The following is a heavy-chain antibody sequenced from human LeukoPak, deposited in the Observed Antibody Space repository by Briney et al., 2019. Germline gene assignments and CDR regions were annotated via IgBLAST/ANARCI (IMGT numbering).Heavy chain of an antibody. CDR2: IYYSGST. CDR3: AREMNDFWSGYFWFDP. CDR1: GGSISSGGYY. D-gene: IGHD3-3*01. V-gene: IGHV4-31*03. Sequence: SETLSLTRTVSGGSISSGGYYWSWIRQHPGKGLEWIGYIYYSGSTYYNPSLKSRVTISVDTSKNQFSLKLSSVTAADTAVYYCAREMNDFWSGYFWFDPWGQGTLVTVSS. J-gene: IGHJ5*02.